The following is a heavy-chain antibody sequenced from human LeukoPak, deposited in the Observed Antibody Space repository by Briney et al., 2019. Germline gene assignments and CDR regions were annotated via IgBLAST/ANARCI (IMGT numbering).Heavy chain of an antibody. D-gene: IGHD3-22*01. CDR1: GFTFSNYW. CDR2: INSDGINT. Sequence: GGSLRLSCAASGFTFSNYWMHWVRQAPGKGLVWVSRINSDGINTSYAGPVKGRFTISRDNAKNTLNLQMNSLRAEDTAVYYCARDLGQYYDTSDNWFDPWGQGTLVTVSS. CDR3: ARDLGQYYDTSDNWFDP. V-gene: IGHV3-74*01. J-gene: IGHJ5*02.